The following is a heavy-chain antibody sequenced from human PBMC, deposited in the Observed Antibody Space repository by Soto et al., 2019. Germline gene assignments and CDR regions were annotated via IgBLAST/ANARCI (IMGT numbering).Heavy chain of an antibody. CDR2: ISYDGSNK. V-gene: IGHV3-30-3*01. D-gene: IGHD6-19*01. CDR3: ARDTSPYSSGWHNRHFDY. CDR1: GFTFSSYA. Sequence: QVQLVESGGGVVQPGRSLRLSCAASGFTFSSYAMHWVRQAPGKGLEWVAVISYDGSNKYYTDSVKGRFTISRDNAKNTLYLKMNSLRPEDTAVYYCARDTSPYSSGWHNRHFDYWGQGTLVTVSS. J-gene: IGHJ4*02.